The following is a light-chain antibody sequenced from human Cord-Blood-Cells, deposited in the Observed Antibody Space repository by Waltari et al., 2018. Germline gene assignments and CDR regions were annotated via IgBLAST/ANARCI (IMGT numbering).Light chain of an antibody. V-gene: IGLV2-14*03. CDR1: SSDVGGYNY. CDR2: VVS. Sequence: QSALTQPASVSGSPGQSITISCTGTSSDVGGYNYVSWYQHHPGKAPKLMIYVVSKRPSGVSNRFSGSKSGNTASLTISGLQAEDEADYYCSSYTSSSTYVFGTGTKVTVL. CDR3: SSYTSSSTYV. J-gene: IGLJ1*01.